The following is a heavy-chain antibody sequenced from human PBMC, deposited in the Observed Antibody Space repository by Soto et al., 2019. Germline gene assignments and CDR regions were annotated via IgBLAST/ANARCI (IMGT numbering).Heavy chain of an antibody. J-gene: IGHJ4*02. V-gene: IGHV3-21*01. Sequence: GGSLRLSCAASGFTFSSYSMNWVRQAPGKGLEWVSSISSSSSYIYYADSVKGRFTISRDNAKNSLYLQMNSLRAEDTAVYYCARLHSSGWSPPLWGQGTLVTVSS. CDR3: ARLHSSGWSPPL. CDR1: GFTFSSYS. D-gene: IGHD6-19*01. CDR2: ISSSSSYI.